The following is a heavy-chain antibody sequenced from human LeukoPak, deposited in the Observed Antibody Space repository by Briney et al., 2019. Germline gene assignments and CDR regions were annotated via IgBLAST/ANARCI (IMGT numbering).Heavy chain of an antibody. V-gene: IGHV4-30-4*08. CDR1: GGSISSGDYY. J-gene: IGHJ5*02. CDR3: ARVIYSSSWYGYWFDP. D-gene: IGHD6-13*01. Sequence: PSETLYLTCTVSGGSISSGDYYWSWIRQPPGKGLEWIGYIYYSGSTYYNPSLKSRVTISVDTSKNQFSLKLSSVTAADTAVYYCARVIYSSSWYGYWFDPWGQGTLVTVSS. CDR2: IYYSGST.